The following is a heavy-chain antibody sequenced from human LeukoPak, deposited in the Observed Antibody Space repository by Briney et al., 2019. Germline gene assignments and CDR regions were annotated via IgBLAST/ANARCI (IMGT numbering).Heavy chain of an antibody. CDR3: AKGDYGGNLVYFDY. D-gene: IGHD4-23*01. V-gene: IGHV3-30*02. Sequence: PGGSLRLSCAASGFALSSHGMHWVRQAPGKGLEWVSFMWFNGSNEWYADSVKGRFTISRDNSKNTLYLQMNRLRAEDTAVYYCAKGDYGGNLVYFDYWGQGTLVTVSS. CDR1: GFALSSHG. J-gene: IGHJ4*02. CDR2: MWFNGSNE.